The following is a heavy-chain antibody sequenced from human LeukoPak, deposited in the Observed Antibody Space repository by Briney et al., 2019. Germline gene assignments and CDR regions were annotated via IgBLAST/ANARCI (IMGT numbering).Heavy chain of an antibody. CDR1: GGSIGSFY. Sequence: SETLSLTCTVSGGSIGSFYWSWIRQPPGKGLEWIGNIHYSGSTSYNPSLKNRVIVSVDTSKNQFSLKLNSVTAADTAVYYCARVVAAAAPFGYWGQGTLVTVSS. CDR2: IHYSGST. V-gene: IGHV4-59*01. J-gene: IGHJ4*02. CDR3: ARVVAAAAPFGY. D-gene: IGHD6-13*01.